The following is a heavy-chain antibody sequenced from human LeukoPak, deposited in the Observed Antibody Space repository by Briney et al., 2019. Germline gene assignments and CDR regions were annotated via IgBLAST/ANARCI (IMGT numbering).Heavy chain of an antibody. J-gene: IGHJ4*02. D-gene: IGHD3-3*01. CDR1: GGSIGSGGYY. V-gene: IGHV4-31*03. Sequence: SQTLSLTCTVSGGSIGSGGYYWSWIRQHPGKGLERIGYIYYSGSTNYNPSLKSRVTISVDTSKNQFSLKLSSVTAADTAVYYCARRGVDYDFTPGQFDYWGQGTLVTVSS. CDR3: ARRGVDYDFTPGQFDY. CDR2: IYYSGST.